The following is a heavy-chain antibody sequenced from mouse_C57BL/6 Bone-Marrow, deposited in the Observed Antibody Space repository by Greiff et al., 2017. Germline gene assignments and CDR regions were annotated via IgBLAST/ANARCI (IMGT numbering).Heavy chain of an antibody. J-gene: IGHJ1*03. CDR2: INPSTGGT. CDR1: GYSFTGYY. CDR3: ARSDYGSRSYWYFDV. D-gene: IGHD1-1*01. V-gene: IGHV1-42*01. Sequence: EVQLVESGPELVKPGASVKISCKASGYSFTGYYMNWVKQSPEKSLEWIGEINPSTGGTTYNQKFKAKATLTVDKSSSTAYMQLKSLTSEDSAVYYCARSDYGSRSYWYFDVWGTGTTVTVSS.